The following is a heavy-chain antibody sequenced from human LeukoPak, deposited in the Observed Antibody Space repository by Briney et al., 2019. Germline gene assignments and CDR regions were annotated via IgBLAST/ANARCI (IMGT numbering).Heavy chain of an antibody. CDR1: GFTVRSNY. Sequence: TGGSLRLSCAASGFTVRSNYMSWVRQAPGKGLEWVSVIYSGGSTYYADTVKGRFTISIDNSKNTLYLQMNSLRAEDTAVYYCARARIEVAGTRWSDPWGKGTLVTVSS. CDR2: IYSGGST. V-gene: IGHV3-53*01. D-gene: IGHD6-19*01. J-gene: IGHJ5*02. CDR3: ARARIEVAGTRWSDP.